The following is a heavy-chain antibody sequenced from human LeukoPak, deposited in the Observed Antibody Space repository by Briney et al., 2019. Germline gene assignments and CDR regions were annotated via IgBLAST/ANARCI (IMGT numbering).Heavy chain of an antibody. CDR1: GYTFTSYY. CDR3: ARVRYSYGHGDC. D-gene: IGHD5-18*01. J-gene: IGHJ4*02. Sequence: ASVKVSCKASGYTFTSYYMHWLRQAPAQGLEWMGIINPSGGSTGYAQKFQGRVTMTRDTSTSTVYMELSSLRSEDTAVYYCARVRYSYGHGDCWGQGTLVTVSS. CDR2: INPSGGST. V-gene: IGHV1-46*01.